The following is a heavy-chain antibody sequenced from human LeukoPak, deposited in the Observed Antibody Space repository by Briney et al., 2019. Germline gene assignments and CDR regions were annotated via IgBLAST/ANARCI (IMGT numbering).Heavy chain of an antibody. CDR1: GGSISSGGYY. CDR3: ASTIAAAGLYFDY. J-gene: IGHJ4*02. D-gene: IGHD6-13*01. V-gene: IGHV4-30-2*01. CDR2: IYHSGST. Sequence: SQTLSLTCTVSGGSISSGGYYWSWIRQPPGKGLEWIGYIYHSGSTYYNPSLKSRVTISVDTSKNQFSLKLSSVTAADTAVYYCASTIAAAGLYFDYWGQGTLVAVSS.